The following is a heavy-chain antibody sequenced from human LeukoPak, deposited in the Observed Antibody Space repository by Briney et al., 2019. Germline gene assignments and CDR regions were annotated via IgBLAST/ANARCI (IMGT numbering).Heavy chain of an antibody. CDR1: GFTFSSYW. Sequence: GGSLRLSCAASGFTFSSYWMTWVRQAPGKGLEWVANMNLDGSEKYYVDSVKGRFIISRDNAKNSLYLQMNSLTAEDTAIYYCARDDGFSCYSYWGQGTLVTASS. V-gene: IGHV3-7*01. CDR2: MNLDGSEK. CDR3: ARDDGFSCYSY. D-gene: IGHD3/OR15-3a*01. J-gene: IGHJ4*02.